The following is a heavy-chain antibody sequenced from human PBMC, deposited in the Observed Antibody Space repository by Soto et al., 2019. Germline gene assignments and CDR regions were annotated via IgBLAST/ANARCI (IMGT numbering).Heavy chain of an antibody. D-gene: IGHD3-10*01. CDR3: AKDSEGSWFGDFYHY. V-gene: IGHV3-23*01. J-gene: IGHJ4*02. CDR2: ISGSGSST. CDR1: GFTFSSYA. Sequence: EVQLLESGGGLVHPGGSLRLSCAASGFTFSSYAMSWVRQAPGKGLEWVSAISGSGSSTYYADSVKGRFTISRDNSKNTLYLQMNSLRAEDTAVYYCAKDSEGSWFGDFYHYWGQGTLVTVSS.